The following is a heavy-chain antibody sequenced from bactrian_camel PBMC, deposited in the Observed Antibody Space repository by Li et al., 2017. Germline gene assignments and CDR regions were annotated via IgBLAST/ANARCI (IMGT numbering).Heavy chain of an antibody. D-gene: IGHD1*01. CDR1: SYTVSSVC. Sequence: VQLVESGGGSVQAGGSLRLSCATSSYTVSSVCMGWFRQAPGKGLEWVSTITGGGSTYYADSLKGRFTISRDNAKNTVYLQMNSLKPEDTAVYYCVRDLLLSRDFGYWGQGTQVTVS. CDR3: VRDLLLSRDFGY. CDR2: ITGGGST. J-gene: IGHJ6*01. V-gene: IGHV3S40*01.